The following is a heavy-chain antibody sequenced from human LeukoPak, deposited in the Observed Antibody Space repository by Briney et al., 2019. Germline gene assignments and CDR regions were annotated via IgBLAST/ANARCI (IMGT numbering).Heavy chain of an antibody. CDR2: ISYDGSNK. CDR1: GFTFSSYG. CDR3: AKDLTSYGPPNFDY. V-gene: IGHV3-30*18. J-gene: IGHJ4*02. D-gene: IGHD5-18*01. Sequence: GGSLRLSCAASGFTFSSYGMHWVRQAPGKGLEWVAVISYDGSNKYYADSVKGRFTISRDNSKNTLYLQMNSLRAEDTAVYYCAKDLTSYGPPNFDYGAKGTLVTVPS.